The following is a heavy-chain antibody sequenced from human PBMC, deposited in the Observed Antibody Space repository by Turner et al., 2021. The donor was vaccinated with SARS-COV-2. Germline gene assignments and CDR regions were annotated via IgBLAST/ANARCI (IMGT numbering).Heavy chain of an antibody. CDR3: ARDSGDFDY. D-gene: IGHD3-10*01. V-gene: IGHV3-30*03. CDR2: ISYDGSNK. Sequence: QVHLVESGGALVQPGRSLRLSCAASGFTFSSYGMHWVRQAPGKGLEWVAVISYDGSNKYYADSVKGRFTISRDNSKNTLYLQMNSLRAEDTAVYYCARDSGDFDYWGQGTLVTVSS. CDR1: GFTFSSYG. J-gene: IGHJ4*02.